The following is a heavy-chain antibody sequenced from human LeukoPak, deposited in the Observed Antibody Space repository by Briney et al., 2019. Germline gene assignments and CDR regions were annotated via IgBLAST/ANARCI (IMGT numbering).Heavy chain of an antibody. D-gene: IGHD5-24*01. Sequence: GASVKVSCKASGYTFTSYDINWVRQATGQGLEWMGWMNPNSGNTGYAQKFQGRVTMTRNTSISTAYMELSSLRSEDTAVYYCARGRRRGGRWLQFHYHYYMDVWGKGTTVTVSS. CDR3: ARGRRRGGRWLQFHYHYYMDV. V-gene: IGHV1-8*01. J-gene: IGHJ6*03. CDR2: MNPNSGNT. CDR1: GYTFTSYD.